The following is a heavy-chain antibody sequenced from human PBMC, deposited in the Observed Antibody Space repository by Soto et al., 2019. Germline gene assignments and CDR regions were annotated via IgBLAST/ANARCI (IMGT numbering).Heavy chain of an antibody. D-gene: IGHD2-15*01. CDR3: GKVLVGATGHTDSDS. J-gene: IGHJ4*02. CDR2: IDYNGVT. Sequence: PXVTLSLTCTVSGGSIYRSGYYWGWIRQPPGRGLEWIGDIDYNGVTYSNPSLKSRVTISRDTSKNQFSLKLTSVTAADTALYYCGKVLVGATGHTDSDSWGPGTLVTISS. CDR1: GGSIYRSGYY. V-gene: IGHV4-39*01.